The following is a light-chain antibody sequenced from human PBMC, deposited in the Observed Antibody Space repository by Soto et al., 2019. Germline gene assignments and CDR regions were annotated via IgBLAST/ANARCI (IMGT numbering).Light chain of an antibody. CDR1: SGHSSYI. CDR3: ETWDINTHVV. V-gene: IGLV4-60*02. CDR2: LEGSGSY. Sequence: QSVLTQSSSASASLGSSVKLTCTLSSGHSSYIIAWHQQQPGKAPRYLMKLEGSGSYNKGSGVPDRFSCSSSGADSYLTISNLQFEDEADYYCETWDINTHVVFGGGTKLTVL. J-gene: IGLJ2*01.